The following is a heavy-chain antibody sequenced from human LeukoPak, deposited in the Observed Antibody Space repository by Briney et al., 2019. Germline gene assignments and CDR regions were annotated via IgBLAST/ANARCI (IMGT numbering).Heavy chain of an antibody. CDR1: GFTFSSYA. Sequence: PGGSLRLSCAASGFTFSSYAMHWVRQAPGKGLEWVAVISYDGSNKYYADSVKGRFTISRDNSKNTLYLQMSSLRAEDTAVYYCARVAMSDSSGYCDYWGQGTLVTVSS. V-gene: IGHV3-30-3*01. CDR2: ISYDGSNK. CDR3: ARVAMSDSSGYCDY. J-gene: IGHJ4*02. D-gene: IGHD3-22*01.